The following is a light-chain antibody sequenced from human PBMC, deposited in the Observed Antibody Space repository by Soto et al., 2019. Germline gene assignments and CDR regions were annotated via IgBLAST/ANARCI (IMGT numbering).Light chain of an antibody. CDR3: QQLSRYPST. J-gene: IGKJ4*01. V-gene: IGKV1-9*01. CDR2: DAS. CDR1: DDITNY. Sequence: IQLTQSPSSLSASVGDRVTVTCRASDDITNYLAWYQQKAGKAPKLLIYDASTLYSGVPSRFSGSGSGTDFTLTNSGLQPEDFATYYCQQLSRYPSTLGGGTKVEIK.